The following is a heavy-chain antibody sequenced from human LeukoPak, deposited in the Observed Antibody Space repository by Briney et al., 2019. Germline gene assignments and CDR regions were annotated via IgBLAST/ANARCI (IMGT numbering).Heavy chain of an antibody. CDR1: GFTFSDSW. V-gene: IGHV3-74*01. J-gene: IGHJ5*02. Sequence: LXXXVSGFTFSDSWMHWVRHTPGKGLVWVSRMYGDMSDISYADSVKGRFTISRDNAKNTVYLQMNSLRGEDTAVYYCARDLGLRGSTWGQGTLVTVSS. D-gene: IGHD4-23*01. CDR2: MYGDMSDI. CDR3: ARDLGLRGST.